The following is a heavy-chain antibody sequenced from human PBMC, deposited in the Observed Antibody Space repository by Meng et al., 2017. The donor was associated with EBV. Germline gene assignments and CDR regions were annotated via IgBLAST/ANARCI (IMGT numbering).Heavy chain of an antibody. CDR2: IYHSGST. V-gene: IGHV4-4*02. CDR3: ARRSLDYYDSSGFDY. J-gene: IGHJ4*02. Sequence: QVELQESGPGLVEPSGTLFLTCAVSGGSISSSNWWSWVRQPPGKGLEWIGEIYHSGSTNYNPSLKSRVTISVDKSKNQFSLKLSSVTAADTAVYYCARRSLDYYDSSGFDYWGQGTLVTVSS. D-gene: IGHD3-22*01. CDR1: GGSISSSNW.